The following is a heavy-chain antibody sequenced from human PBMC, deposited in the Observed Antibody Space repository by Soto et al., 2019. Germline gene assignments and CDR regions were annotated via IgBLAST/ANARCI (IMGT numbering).Heavy chain of an antibody. D-gene: IGHD6-13*01. CDR3: AKSQEIGTHFFDS. V-gene: IGHV3-13*01. Sequence: GGSLRLSCEASGFTFSGFDMHWVRQPTGKGLEWVSSIGTAGDTYYAGSVKGRFTISRDNAKNSLSLQMNSLRAGDMAVYFCAKSQEIGTHFFDSWGQGTQVTVSS. J-gene: IGHJ4*02. CDR1: GFTFSGFD. CDR2: IGTAGDT.